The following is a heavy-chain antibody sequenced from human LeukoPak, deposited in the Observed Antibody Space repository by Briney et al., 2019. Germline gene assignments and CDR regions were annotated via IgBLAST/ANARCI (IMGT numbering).Heavy chain of an antibody. V-gene: IGHV4-34*01. J-gene: IGHJ1*01. CDR3: AADCSSTSCSEYFQH. CDR2: INHSGST. CDR1: GGSFSGYY. Sequence: SETLSLTCAVYGGSFSGYYWSWIRQPPGKGLEWIGEINHSGSTNYNPSLKSRVTISVDTSKNQFSLKLSSVTAADTAVYYCAADCSSTSCSEYFQHWGQGTLVIVSS. D-gene: IGHD2-2*01.